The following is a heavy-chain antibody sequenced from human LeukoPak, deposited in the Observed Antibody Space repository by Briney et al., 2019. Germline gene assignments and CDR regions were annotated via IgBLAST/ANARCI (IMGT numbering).Heavy chain of an antibody. CDR1: GFTFGTYS. CDR3: ARQRNDSPFDY. J-gene: IGHJ4*02. CDR2: ISITSGTI. V-gene: IGHV3-48*02. Sequence: GGSLRLSCVASGFTFGTYSMNWVRQAPGKGLEWVSYISITSGTIYYADSVKGRFTISRDNGKNSLFLQMYSLGDDDTPVYYCARQRNDSPFDYWGQGTLVTVSS. D-gene: IGHD4-11*01.